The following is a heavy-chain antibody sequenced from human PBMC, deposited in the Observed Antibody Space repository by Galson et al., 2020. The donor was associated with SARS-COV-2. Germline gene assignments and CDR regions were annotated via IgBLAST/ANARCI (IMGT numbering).Heavy chain of an antibody. CDR3: ARGRSIKIFGSDYYYYMDV. CDR2: VHHSGST. J-gene: IGHJ6*03. D-gene: IGHD3-3*01. V-gene: IGHV4-34*01. Sequence: SQTLSLTCGVYGGSFSGYYWSWIRQPPGKGLEWIGEVHHSGSTNYKPSLKSRVTIAVDTSKNQFSLNLSSVTAADTAVYYCARGRSIKIFGSDYYYYMDVWGKGTTVTVSS. CDR1: GGSFSGYY.